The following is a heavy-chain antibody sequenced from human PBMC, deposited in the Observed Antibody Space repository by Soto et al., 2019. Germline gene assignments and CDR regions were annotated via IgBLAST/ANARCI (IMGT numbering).Heavy chain of an antibody. CDR2: INSDGSTT. Sequence: EVQLVESGGGLVQPGGSLSLSCAASGFTFSTYWMHWVRQVPGKGLVWVARINSDGSTTSYADSVKGRFTISRDNAKNTLFLKMNSLRAEDTAVCYCAGGVATLLAWGQGTLVTVSS. D-gene: IGHD5-12*01. CDR1: GFTFSTYW. J-gene: IGHJ5*02. CDR3: AGGVATLLA. V-gene: IGHV3-74*01.